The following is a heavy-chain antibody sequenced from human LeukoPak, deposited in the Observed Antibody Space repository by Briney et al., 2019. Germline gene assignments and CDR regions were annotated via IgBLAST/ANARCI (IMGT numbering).Heavy chain of an antibody. CDR2: IYHSGST. V-gene: IGHV4-39*01. J-gene: IGHJ6*03. Sequence: SETLSLTCTVSGGSISSSSYYWGWIRQPPGKGLDWIGNIYHSGSTYYNPSLKSRVTISADTSKNQFSLKLSSVTAADTAVYYCARHCSSTNCYMESPGTENYYYYYMDVWGKGTTVTVSS. CDR3: ARHCSSTNCYMESPGTENYYYYYMDV. D-gene: IGHD2-2*02. CDR1: GGSISSSSYY.